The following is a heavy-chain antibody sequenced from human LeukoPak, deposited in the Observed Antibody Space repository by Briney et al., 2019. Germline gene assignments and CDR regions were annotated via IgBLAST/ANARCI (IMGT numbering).Heavy chain of an antibody. D-gene: IGHD1-26*01. CDR3: ARGDSGSYYFDY. CDR2: ISSSGSTI. J-gene: IGHJ4*02. V-gene: IGHV3-48*03. CDR1: GFTFSSYE. Sequence: QPGGSLRLSCAASGFTFSSYEMNWVPQAPGKGLEWVSYISSSGSTIYYADSVKGRFTISRDNAKNSLYLQMNSLRAEDTAVYYCARGDSGSYYFDYWGQGTLVTVSS.